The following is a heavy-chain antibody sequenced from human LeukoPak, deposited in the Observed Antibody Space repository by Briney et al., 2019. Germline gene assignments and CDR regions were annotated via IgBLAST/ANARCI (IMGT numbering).Heavy chain of an antibody. CDR2: IIPIFGTA. D-gene: IGHD3-9*01. CDR1: GGTFSSYA. Sequence: SVKVSCKASGGTFSSYAISWVRQAPGQGLERMGGIIPIFGTANYAQKFQGRVTITADESTSTAYMELSSLRSEDTAVYYCARDSTLRYFDWFDYYYGMDVWGQGTTVTVSS. CDR3: ARDSTLRYFDWFDYYYGMDV. V-gene: IGHV1-69*13. J-gene: IGHJ6*02.